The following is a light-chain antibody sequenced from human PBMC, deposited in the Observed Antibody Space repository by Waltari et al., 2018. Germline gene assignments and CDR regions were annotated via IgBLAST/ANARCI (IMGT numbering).Light chain of an antibody. CDR2: GAS. CDR1: QSVSRS. V-gene: IGKV3-20*01. CDR3: QHYVRLPVS. J-gene: IGKJ1*01. Sequence: EIVLTQSQGTLSLSPGERATLSCRASQSVSRSLAWYQQKPGQAPRLLIYGASSRATGVPDRFSGSGSGTDFSLTISRLEPEDFEVYYCQHYVRLPVSFGQGTKVEIK.